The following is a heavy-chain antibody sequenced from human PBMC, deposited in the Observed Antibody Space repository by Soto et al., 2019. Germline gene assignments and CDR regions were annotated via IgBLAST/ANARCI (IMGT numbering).Heavy chain of an antibody. J-gene: IGHJ6*02. CDR2: IDPSDSYT. CDR1: GYSFTSYW. Sequence: GESLKISCKGSGYSFTSYWISWVRQMPGKGLEWMGRIDPSDSYTNYSPSFQGHVTISADKSISTAYLQWSSLKASDTAMYYCAAAGGCSSTICHVLANYNYYGMDVWGQGTTVTVSS. V-gene: IGHV5-10-1*01. CDR3: AAAGGCSSTICHVLANYNYYGMDV. D-gene: IGHD2-2*01.